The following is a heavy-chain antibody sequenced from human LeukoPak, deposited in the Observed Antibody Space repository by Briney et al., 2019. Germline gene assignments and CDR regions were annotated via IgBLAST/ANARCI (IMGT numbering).Heavy chain of an antibody. J-gene: IGHJ4*02. V-gene: IGHV3-30-3*01. CDR3: ARGPGYSSSSFFDY. Sequence: PGRSLRLSCAASGFTFSSYATHWVRQAPGKGLEWVAVISYDGSNKYYADSVKGRFTISRDNSKNTLYLQMNSLRAEDTAVYYCARGPGYSSSSFFDYWRQGTLVTVSS. CDR1: GFTFSSYA. CDR2: ISYDGSNK. D-gene: IGHD6-6*01.